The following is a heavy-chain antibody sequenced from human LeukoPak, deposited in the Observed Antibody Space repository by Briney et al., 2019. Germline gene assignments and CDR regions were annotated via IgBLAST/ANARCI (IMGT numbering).Heavy chain of an antibody. J-gene: IGHJ4*02. CDR3: AKGPLHYDFWTGHYWDY. Sequence: GGSLRLSCAASGFTFSSYAMSWVRQAPGKGLEWVSAISGSGGSTYYADSVKGRFTISRDNSKNTLYLQMNSLRAEDTAVYYCAKGPLHYDFWTGHYWDYWGQGTLVTVSS. CDR2: ISGSGGST. CDR1: GFTFSSYA. D-gene: IGHD3-3*01. V-gene: IGHV3-23*01.